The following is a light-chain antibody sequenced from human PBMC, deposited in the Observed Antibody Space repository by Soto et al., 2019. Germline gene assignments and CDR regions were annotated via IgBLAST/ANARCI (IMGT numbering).Light chain of an antibody. Sequence: QSALTQPASVSGSPGQSITISCSGTSSDVGGHDFVSWYQQHPGRAPKLVIYDVTDRPSGVSNRFSGSKSGNTASLTISGLQAEDEADYYCTSYSRSSIPFVFGTGTKVTVL. CDR2: DVT. J-gene: IGLJ1*01. V-gene: IGLV2-14*01. CDR1: SSDVGGHDF. CDR3: TSYSRSSIPFV.